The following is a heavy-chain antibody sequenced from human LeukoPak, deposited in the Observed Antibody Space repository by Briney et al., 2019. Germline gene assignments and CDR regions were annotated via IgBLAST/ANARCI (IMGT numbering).Heavy chain of an antibody. V-gene: IGHV3-11*06. CDR1: RFTLSDYY. J-gene: IGHJ4*02. CDR2: ITSSSDYT. Sequence: GGSLRLSCAASRFTLSDYYMTWIRQAPGKGLEWVSYITSSSDYTNYADSVKGRFTISRDNSQNTLYLQMNSVRDEDAAVYYCARLGGSGWSRDYWRQGTLVSVPS. D-gene: IGHD6-19*01. CDR3: ARLGGSGWSRDY.